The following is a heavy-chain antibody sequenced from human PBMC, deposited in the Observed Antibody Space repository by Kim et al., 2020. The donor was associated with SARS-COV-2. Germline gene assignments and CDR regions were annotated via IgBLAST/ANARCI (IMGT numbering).Heavy chain of an antibody. CDR1: GFTFSSYA. Sequence: GGSLRLSCAASGFTFSSYAMSWVRQAPGKGLEWVSAISGSGGSTYYADSVKGRFTISRDNSKNTLYLQMNSLRAEDTAVYYCAKDRTMVRGVIIGVDAFDIWGHGTMVTVSS. CDR3: AKDRTMVRGVIIGVDAFDI. V-gene: IGHV3-23*01. J-gene: IGHJ3*02. D-gene: IGHD3-10*01. CDR2: ISGSGGST.